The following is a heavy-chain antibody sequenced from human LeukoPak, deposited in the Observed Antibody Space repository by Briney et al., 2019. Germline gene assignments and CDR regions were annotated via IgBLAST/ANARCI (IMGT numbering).Heavy chain of an antibody. Sequence: PGGSLRLSCAITEFTFTNYWKNWVRQASGKGLEWVANMSPDENEKKYADSVRGRFTISTDNAKKTLYLQMNSLRVEDTAIYYCLGYGNDNPWGQGALVTVSS. CDR1: EFTFTNYW. V-gene: IGHV3-7*03. J-gene: IGHJ4*02. CDR3: LGYGNDNP. D-gene: IGHD5-12*01. CDR2: MSPDENEK.